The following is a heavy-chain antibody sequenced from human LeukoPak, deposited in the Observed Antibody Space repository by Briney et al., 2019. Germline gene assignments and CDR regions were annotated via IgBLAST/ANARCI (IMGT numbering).Heavy chain of an antibody. Sequence: ASVKVSCKPSGYTFTGYYIHCVRQAPGQVLEWMGWINPDSGGTNYAQKFQGRVTMTRDTSISTAYMELSRLTSDDTAVYYCARAGGNSAAFAFAYWGQGTLVTVSS. CDR2: INPDSGGT. J-gene: IGHJ4*02. CDR1: GYTFTGYY. D-gene: IGHD4-23*01. V-gene: IGHV1-2*02. CDR3: ARAGGNSAAFAFAY.